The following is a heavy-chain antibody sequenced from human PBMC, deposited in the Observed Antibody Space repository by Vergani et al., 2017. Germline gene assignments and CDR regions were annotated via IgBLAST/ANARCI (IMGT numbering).Heavy chain of an antibody. V-gene: IGHV3-30*03. D-gene: IGHD3-16*01. CDR2: ISYDGSNK. Sequence: QVQLVESGGGVVQPGRSLRLSCAASGFTFSSYGMHWVRQAPGKGLEWVAVISYDGSNKYYADSVKGRFTISRDNSKNTLYLQMNSLRAEDTAVYYCATGLGGSRRSWGQGTLVTLSS. J-gene: IGHJ5*02. CDR1: GFTFSSYG. CDR3: ATGLGGSRRS.